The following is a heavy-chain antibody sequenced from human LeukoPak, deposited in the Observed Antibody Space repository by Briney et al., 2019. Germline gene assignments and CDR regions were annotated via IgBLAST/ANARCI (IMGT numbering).Heavy chain of an antibody. D-gene: IGHD6-6*01. J-gene: IGHJ4*02. CDR3: ASSIAEDYFDY. CDR2: ISYDGRNK. Sequence: KTGGSLRLSCAASGFSFSSFAMYWVRQAPGKGLEWVTLISYDGRNKYYADSVKGRFTVSRDNSKNTLYLQMNSLRAEDTAVYYCASSIAEDYFDYWGQGTLVTVSS. V-gene: IGHV3-30*04. CDR1: GFSFSSFA.